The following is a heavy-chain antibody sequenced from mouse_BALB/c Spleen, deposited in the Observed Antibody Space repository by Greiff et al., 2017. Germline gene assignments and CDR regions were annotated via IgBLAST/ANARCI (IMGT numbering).Heavy chain of an antibody. D-gene: IGHD2-14*01. Sequence: VQLKQSGPELVKPGASVKISCKASGYTFTDYYMNWVKQSHGKSLEWIGLVNPNNGGTSYNQKFKGKATLTVDKSSSTAYMELRSLTSEDSAVYYCARRTYYRFYYAMDYWGQGTSVTVSS. V-gene: IGHV1-26*01. CDR3: ARRTYYRFYYAMDY. CDR1: GYTFTDYY. CDR2: VNPNNGGT. J-gene: IGHJ4*01.